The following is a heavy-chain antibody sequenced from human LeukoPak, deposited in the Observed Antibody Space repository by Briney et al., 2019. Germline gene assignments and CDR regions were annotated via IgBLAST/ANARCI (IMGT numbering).Heavy chain of an antibody. CDR1: GFTLSSYS. CDR2: VSTSSIYI. D-gene: IGHD6-19*01. J-gene: IGHJ4*02. V-gene: IGHV3-21*06. Sequence: GGSLRLSCAASGFTLSSYSMKWVRQAPEKGLEWVSSVSTSSIYIYYADSVKGRFTISRDNAKNSLYLQMNSLRAEDTAVYYCARDRHWLPLDYWGRGTLVTVSS. CDR3: ARDRHWLPLDY.